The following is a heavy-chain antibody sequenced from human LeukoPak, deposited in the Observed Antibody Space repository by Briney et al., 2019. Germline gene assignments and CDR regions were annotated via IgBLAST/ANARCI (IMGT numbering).Heavy chain of an antibody. V-gene: IGHV4-39*07. CDR1: GGSISSSSYY. CDR2: IYYSGST. Sequence: SETLSLTCTVSGGSISSSSYYWGWIRQPPGKGLEWIGSIYYSGSTYYNPSLKSRVTISVDTSKNQFSLKLSSVTAADTAVYYCARDTTGLDAFDIWGQGTMVTVSS. J-gene: IGHJ3*02. D-gene: IGHD4-17*01. CDR3: ARDTTGLDAFDI.